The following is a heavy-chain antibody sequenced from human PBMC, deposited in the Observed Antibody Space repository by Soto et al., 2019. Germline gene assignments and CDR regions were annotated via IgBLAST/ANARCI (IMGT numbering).Heavy chain of an antibody. V-gene: IGHV2-5*02. D-gene: IGHD2-21*02. J-gene: IGHJ6*02. CDR3: VQSCCGGDCLTFYSSHAYYGLDV. Sequence: SGPTLVNPTQTLTLTCTFSGFSLSTSGVGVGWIRQPPGKALEWLALIYWDDDKRYSPSLRSRLTITKDTSKKQVVLTMTNMDPVDTATYYCVQSCCGGDCLTFYSSHAYYGLDVWGQGTTVTVSS. CDR1: GFSLSTSGVG. CDR2: IYWDDDK.